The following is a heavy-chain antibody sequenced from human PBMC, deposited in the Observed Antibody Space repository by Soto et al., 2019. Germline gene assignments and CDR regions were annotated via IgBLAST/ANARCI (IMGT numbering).Heavy chain of an antibody. V-gene: IGHV3-74*01. CDR2: IYFDGITT. Sequence: EVQLVESGGGVVQPGGSLRLSCTASGFTFNTHWMHWVRQAPGKGLVWVSRIYFDGITTNYADSVKGRLTVSRDGSRNMVFLQMNSLTAEDAGVYYCARRDDSETFDIWGRGTAVNVSS. D-gene: IGHD5-18*01. J-gene: IGHJ3*02. CDR3: ARRDDSETFDI. CDR1: GFTFNTHW.